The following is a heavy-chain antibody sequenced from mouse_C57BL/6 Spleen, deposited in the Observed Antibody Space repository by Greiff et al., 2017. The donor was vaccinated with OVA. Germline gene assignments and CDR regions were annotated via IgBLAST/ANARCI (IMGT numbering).Heavy chain of an antibody. CDR2: ISSGGDYI. D-gene: IGHD1-1*01. J-gene: IGHJ3*01. V-gene: IGHV5-9-1*02. CDR3: TRDDYGSSGFAY. CDR1: GFTFSSYA. Sequence: EVKLVESGEGLVKPGGSLKLSCAASGFTFSSYAMSWVRQTPEKRLEWVAYISSGGDYIYYADTVKGRFTISRDNARNTLYLQMSSLKSEDTAMYYCTRDDYGSSGFAYWGQGTLVTVSA.